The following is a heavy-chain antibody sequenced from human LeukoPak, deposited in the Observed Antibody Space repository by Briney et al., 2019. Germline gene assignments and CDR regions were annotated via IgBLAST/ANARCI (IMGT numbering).Heavy chain of an antibody. CDR2: ITGSPGPT. CDR3: TKDPNGDYVGAFDP. J-gene: IGHJ5*02. V-gene: IGHV3-23*01. D-gene: IGHD4-17*01. Sequence: GGSLRLSCAASGFTFSNFAMTWVRQAPGKGLEWGSSITGSPGPTYNTDSVKGRFTISRDNSQNTLYLQMNSLRAEDTAVYYCTKDPNGDYVGAFDPWGQGTLVTVSS. CDR1: GFTFSNFA.